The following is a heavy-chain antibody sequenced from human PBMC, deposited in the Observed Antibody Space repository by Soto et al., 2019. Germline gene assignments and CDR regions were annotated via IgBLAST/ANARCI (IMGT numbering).Heavy chain of an antibody. CDR2: IYTSGST. V-gene: IGHV4-4*07. J-gene: IGHJ4*02. Sequence: QVQLQESGPGLVKPSEILSLTCTVSGGSISSYYWSWIRQPAGKGLEWIGRIYTSGSTNYNPSLKSRVTMSVDTSKNQFSLKLSSVTAADTAVYYCARDARDNWNDYFDYWGQGTLVTVSS. CDR3: ARDARDNWNDYFDY. D-gene: IGHD1-20*01. CDR1: GGSISSYY.